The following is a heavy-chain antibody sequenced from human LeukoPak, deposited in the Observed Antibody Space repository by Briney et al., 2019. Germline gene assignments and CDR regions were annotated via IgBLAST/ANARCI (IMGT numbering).Heavy chain of an antibody. D-gene: IGHD2-2*01. V-gene: IGHV1-58*02. CDR2: IVVGSGNT. J-gene: IGHJ6*03. Sequence: SVKVSCKASGFTFTSSAMQWVRQARGQRLEWIGWIVVGSGNTNYAQKFQERVTITRDMSTSTAYMELSSLRSEDTAVYYCAAVSFSVVPAAVPDYYYMDVWGKGTTVTVSS. CDR1: GFTFTSSA. CDR3: AAVSFSVVPAAVPDYYYMDV.